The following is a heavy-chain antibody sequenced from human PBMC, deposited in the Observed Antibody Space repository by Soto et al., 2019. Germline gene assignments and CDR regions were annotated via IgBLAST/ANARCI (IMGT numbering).Heavy chain of an antibody. J-gene: IGHJ6*03. D-gene: IGHD3-3*01. CDR2: IRSKPNNYAT. Sequence: VQLVESGGGLVQPGGSLKLSCAASGFTFSGSAMHWVRQASGKGLEWVGRIRSKPNNYATAYGASVKGRFTISREDSKNTAYLQMNSLNTEDTAVYYCSRQASDFWSGKPQYYMDVWGKGTTVTVSS. CDR3: SRQASDFWSGKPQYYMDV. V-gene: IGHV3-73*01. CDR1: GFTFSGSA.